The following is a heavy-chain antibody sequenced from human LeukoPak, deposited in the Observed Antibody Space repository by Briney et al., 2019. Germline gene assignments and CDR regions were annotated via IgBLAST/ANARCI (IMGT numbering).Heavy chain of an antibody. V-gene: IGHV3-11*06. D-gene: IGHD6-6*01. CDR2: ISSSSSYT. Sequence: SGGSLRLSCAASGFTFSDYYMSWIRQAPGKGLEWVSYISSSSSYTNYADSVKGRFTISRDNAKNSLYLQMNSLRAEDTAVYYCARAPYSSSSDWFDPWGQGTLVTVSS. CDR1: GFTFSDYY. CDR3: ARAPYSSSSDWFDP. J-gene: IGHJ5*02.